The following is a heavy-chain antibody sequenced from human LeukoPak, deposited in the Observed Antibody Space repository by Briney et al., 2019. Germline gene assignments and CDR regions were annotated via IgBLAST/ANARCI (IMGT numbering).Heavy chain of an antibody. Sequence: GGSLRLSCAASGFTFSDYYMSWIRQAPGKGLEWVPYISSSGSTIYYADSVKGRFTISRDNAKNSLYLQMNSLRAEDTAVYYCARVRYEDDAFDIWGQGTMVTVSS. J-gene: IGHJ3*02. V-gene: IGHV3-11*01. CDR2: ISSSGSTI. CDR3: ARVRYEDDAFDI. D-gene: IGHD1-1*01. CDR1: GFTFSDYY.